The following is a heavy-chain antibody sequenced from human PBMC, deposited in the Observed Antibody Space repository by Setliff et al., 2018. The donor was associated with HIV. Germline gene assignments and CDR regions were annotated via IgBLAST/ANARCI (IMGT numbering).Heavy chain of an antibody. V-gene: IGHV4-39*01. CDR3: ARHGLLWFGAGYNWFDP. CDR1: GGSISSSSYY. CDR2: IYYSGST. Sequence: SETLSLTCTVSGGSISSSSYYWGWIRQPPGKGLEWIGSIYYSGSTYYNPSLKSRGTISVDTSKNQFSLKLSSVTAADTAVYYCARHGLLWFGAGYNWFDPWGQGTLVTVSS. D-gene: IGHD3-10*01. J-gene: IGHJ5*02.